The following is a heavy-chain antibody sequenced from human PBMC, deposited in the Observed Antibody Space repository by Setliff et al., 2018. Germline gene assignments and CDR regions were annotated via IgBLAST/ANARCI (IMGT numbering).Heavy chain of an antibody. CDR3: AKERYFDWFFEE. V-gene: IGHV4-61*02. Sequence: SETLSLTCTVSGGSITSGSFYWSWIRQSDGKRPEWIGRIHASGSPDYNPSLRGRVTLSLDPSANQFSRKLSSVTAADTARYYCAKERYFDWFFEEWGQGTLVTVSS. J-gene: IGHJ4*02. D-gene: IGHD3-9*01. CDR1: GGSITSGSFY. CDR2: IHASGSP.